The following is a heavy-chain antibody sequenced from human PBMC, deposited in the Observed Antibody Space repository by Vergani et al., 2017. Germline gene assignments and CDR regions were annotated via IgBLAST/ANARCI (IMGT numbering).Heavy chain of an antibody. CDR1: GGSLSSSSYY. CDR2: IYYSGST. V-gene: IGHV4-39*01. Sequence: QLQLQESGPGLVKPSETLSLTCTVSGGSLSSSSYYWGWIRQPPGKGLEWIGSIYYSGSTYYNPSLKSRVPISVDTSKNQFSLKLSSVTAAATAVYYCARHRLPGYYYWGQGTLVTVSS. CDR3: ARHRLPGYYY. J-gene: IGHJ4*02. D-gene: IGHD3-9*01.